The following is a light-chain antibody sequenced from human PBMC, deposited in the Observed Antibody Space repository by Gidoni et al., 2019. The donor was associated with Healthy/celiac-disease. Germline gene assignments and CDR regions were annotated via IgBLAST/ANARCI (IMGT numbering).Light chain of an antibody. CDR1: QSVSSSY. CDR3: QQYGSSPRT. Sequence: EIVLTQSPGTLSLSPGERATLPCRASQSVSSSYLAWYQQKPGQAPRLLIYGASSRATGIPDRFSGSGSGTDFTLTISRLDPEDFAVYYCQQYGSSPRTFGQGTKLEIK. V-gene: IGKV3-20*01. J-gene: IGKJ2*01. CDR2: GAS.